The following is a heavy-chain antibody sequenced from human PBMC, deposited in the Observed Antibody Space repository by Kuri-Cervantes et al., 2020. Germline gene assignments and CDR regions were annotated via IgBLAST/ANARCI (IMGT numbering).Heavy chain of an antibody. V-gene: IGHV3-7*04. CDR1: GFTFSSYW. CDR2: IKQDGSEK. D-gene: IGHD3-16*02. Sequence: GGSLRLSCAASGFTFSSYWMSWVRQAPGKGLEWVANIKQDGSEKYYVDSVKGRFTISRDNAKNTLYLQMNALRAEDTAVYYCARAHYDYVWGTYRYPYYLDYWGQGTPVTVSS. J-gene: IGHJ4*01. CDR3: ARAHYDYVWGTYRYPYYLDY.